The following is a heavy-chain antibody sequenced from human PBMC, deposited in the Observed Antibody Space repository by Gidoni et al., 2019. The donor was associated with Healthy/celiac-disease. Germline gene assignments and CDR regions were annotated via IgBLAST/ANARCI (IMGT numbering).Heavy chain of an antibody. Sequence: QVQLQESCPGLVKPSETLSLTCTVFGGPISSYYWSWIRQPPGKGLEWIGYIYYSGSTTYNPSLKSRVTISVDTSKNQFSLKLSSVTAADTAVYYCARDKPGFDPWGQGTLVTVSS. V-gene: IGHV4-59*01. CDR1: GGPISSYY. CDR2: IYYSGST. J-gene: IGHJ5*02. CDR3: ARDKPGFDP.